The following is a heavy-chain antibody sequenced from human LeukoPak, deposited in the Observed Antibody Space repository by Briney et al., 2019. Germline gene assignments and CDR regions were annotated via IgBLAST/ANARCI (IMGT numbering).Heavy chain of an antibody. D-gene: IGHD3-10*01. V-gene: IGHV4-61*01. Sequence: SETLSLTCSVSGYSVSSGYYWGWIRQPPGKGLEWIGYIYYSGSTNYNPSLKSRVTISVDTSKNQFSLKLSSVTAADTAVYYCARGQYYYGSGSYYRWFDPWGQGTLVTVSS. CDR1: GYSVSSGYY. CDR2: IYYSGST. J-gene: IGHJ5*02. CDR3: ARGQYYYGSGSYYRWFDP.